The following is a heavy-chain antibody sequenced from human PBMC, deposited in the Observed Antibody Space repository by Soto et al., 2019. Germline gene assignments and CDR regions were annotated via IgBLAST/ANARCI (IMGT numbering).Heavy chain of an antibody. J-gene: IGHJ3*02. D-gene: IGHD3-16*01. CDR2: IYWDDDK. Sequence: QITLKESGPTLVKPTQTLTLTCTFSGFSLSTSKVGVGWIRQPPGKALEWLALIYWDDDKRYSPSLNNRLTITKDTPRNQVILTMTNMDPLDTATYYFAHTYPPGFDIWGQLTMVTVSS. V-gene: IGHV2-5*02. CDR1: GFSLSTSKVG. CDR3: AHTYPPGFDI.